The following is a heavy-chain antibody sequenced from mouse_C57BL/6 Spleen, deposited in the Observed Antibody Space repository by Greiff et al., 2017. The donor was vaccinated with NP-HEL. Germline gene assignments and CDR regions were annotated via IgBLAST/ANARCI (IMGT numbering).Heavy chain of an antibody. CDR1: GYTFTSYW. J-gene: IGHJ2*01. CDR3: ARRALYYGNPFDY. CDR2: SDPSDSYT. V-gene: IGHV1-69*01. Sequence: QLQQPGAGVVIPGASVKLSCKASGYTFTSYWMHWVKQGPGQGLEWIGESDPSDSYTNYNQKFKGKSTLTVDKSSSTAYMQLSSLTSEDSAVYYCARRALYYGNPFDYWGQGTTLTVSS. D-gene: IGHD2-1*01.